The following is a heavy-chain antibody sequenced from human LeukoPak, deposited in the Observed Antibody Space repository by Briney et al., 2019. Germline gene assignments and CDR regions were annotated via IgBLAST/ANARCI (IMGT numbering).Heavy chain of an antibody. CDR3: AGGNHFDS. V-gene: IGHV4-59*04. CDR1: GGSITSHY. CDR2: VYFNGSS. Sequence: PSETLSLTCSVSGGSITSHYWTWIRQPPGEGLEWIGCVYFNGSSFYNPSLQSRVTISVDGSKNQFSLKLISLTAADTAVYYCAGGNHFDSWGQGILVTVSS. J-gene: IGHJ4*02. D-gene: IGHD4-23*01.